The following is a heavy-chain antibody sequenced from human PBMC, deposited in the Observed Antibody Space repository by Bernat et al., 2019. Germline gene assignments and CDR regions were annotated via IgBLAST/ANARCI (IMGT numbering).Heavy chain of an antibody. J-gene: IGHJ5*02. CDR1: GYRFTNYA. D-gene: IGHD3-22*01. Sequence: QVQLVQSGAAVEKPGASVKISCKASGYRFTNYAIHWVRQAPGQSLEWMGWINAGNGDTKYSQKFQGRVTITKDTSAITTYMDLSSLRSEDTAIYYCARGQGGSSAEGNNWFDPWGQGTLVTVSS. CDR3: ARGQGGSSAEGNNWFDP. CDR2: INAGNGDT. V-gene: IGHV1-3*01.